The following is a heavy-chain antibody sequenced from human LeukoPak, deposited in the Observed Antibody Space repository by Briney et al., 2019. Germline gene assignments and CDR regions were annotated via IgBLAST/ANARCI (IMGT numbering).Heavy chain of an antibody. CDR2: ISGSGGST. Sequence: GGSLRLSCAASGFTFGSYAMSWVRQAPGKGLEWVSAISGSGGSTYYADSVKGRFTISRDNSKNMLYLQMNSLRAEDTAVYYCAKWKYSNSGIDDYWGQGTLVTVSS. CDR3: AKWKYSNSGIDDY. CDR1: GFTFGSYA. D-gene: IGHD6-6*01. V-gene: IGHV3-23*01. J-gene: IGHJ4*02.